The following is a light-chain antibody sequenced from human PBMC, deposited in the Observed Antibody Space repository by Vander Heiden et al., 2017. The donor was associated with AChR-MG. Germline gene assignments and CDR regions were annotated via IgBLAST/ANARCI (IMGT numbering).Light chain of an antibody. Sequence: DIPMTQSPSALTASLGDRVTITCRASQRLNIYLAWHQQKPVKAPKVLVYKASSLETGVPSRFSGSGSGTEFTLTITNLQPDDVATYYCQQEDNSPWTFGQGTKVEIQ. CDR2: KAS. CDR1: QRLNIY. V-gene: IGKV1-5*03. J-gene: IGKJ1*01. CDR3: QQEDNSPWT.